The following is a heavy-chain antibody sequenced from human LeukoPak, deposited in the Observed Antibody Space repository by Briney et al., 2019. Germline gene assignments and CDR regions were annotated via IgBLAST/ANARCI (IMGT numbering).Heavy chain of an antibody. V-gene: IGHV3-66*01. Sequence: GGSLRLSCAASGFTVSSNPMSWVRQDPGNGLEWVSVIYSGGSTYYADSVKGRFIVSRDKSKNMLYLQMSSLRADDTAVYYCASGDTFDIWGQGTMVTVSS. J-gene: IGHJ3*02. CDR2: IYSGGST. CDR1: GFTVSSNP. CDR3: ASGDTFDI.